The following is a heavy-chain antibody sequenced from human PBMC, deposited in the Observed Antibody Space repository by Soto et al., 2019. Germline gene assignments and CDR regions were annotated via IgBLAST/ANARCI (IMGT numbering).Heavy chain of an antibody. J-gene: IGHJ4*02. Sequence: QVQLQESGPGLVKPSQTLSLTCTVSGGSINRGGFYWTWIRQHPGKGLEWIGNIYYSGGTSYNPSLKSRLTVSLDTSKNQFSLQLSSVTAADTAVYYCARQAAGGTGLIEYWGQGTLVTVSS. V-gene: IGHV4-31*03. CDR1: GGSINRGGFY. D-gene: IGHD6-13*01. CDR2: IYYSGGT. CDR3: ARQAAGGTGLIEY.